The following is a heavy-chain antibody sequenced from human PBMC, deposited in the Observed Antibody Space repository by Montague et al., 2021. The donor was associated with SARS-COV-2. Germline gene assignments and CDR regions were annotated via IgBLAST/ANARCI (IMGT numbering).Heavy chain of an antibody. CDR1: GFPFSNIG. Sequence: SLRLSCAASGFPFSNIGVSWFRQAPGKGLERVANIKPDESEKNYVDSVKGRFSISRDNAKNSLYLQMDNLRAEDTAIYYCAKNGGAHGLDVWGQGTSVSVSS. CDR3: AKNGGAHGLDV. D-gene: IGHD4-23*01. CDR2: IKPDESEK. V-gene: IGHV3-7*01. J-gene: IGHJ6*02.